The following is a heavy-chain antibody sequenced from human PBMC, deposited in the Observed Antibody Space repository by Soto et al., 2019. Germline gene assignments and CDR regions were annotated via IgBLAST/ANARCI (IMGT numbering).Heavy chain of an antibody. Sequence: RWSLRLSCAASGFTFSSYAMSWVRQAPGKGLEWVSAISGSGGSTYYADSVKGRFTISRDNSKNTLYLQMNSLRAEDTAVYYCGKFLAGWRLRSVLLGYWGQGSLVTVSS. CDR3: GKFLAGWRLRSVLLGY. D-gene: IGHD4-17*01. CDR2: ISGSGGST. J-gene: IGHJ4*02. V-gene: IGHV3-23*01. CDR1: GFTFSSYA.